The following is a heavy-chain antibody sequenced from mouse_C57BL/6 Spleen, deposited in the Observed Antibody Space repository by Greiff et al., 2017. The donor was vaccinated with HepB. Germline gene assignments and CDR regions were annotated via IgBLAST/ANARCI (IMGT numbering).Heavy chain of an antibody. CDR1: GFTFSNYW. V-gene: IGHV6-3*01. J-gene: IGHJ1*03. CDR2: IRLKSDNYAT. CDR3: TAGIDDGSIYGYFDV. D-gene: IGHD1-1*01. Sequence: EVKLQESGGGLVQPGGSMKLSCVASGFTFSNYWMNWVRQSPEKGLEWVAQIRLKSDNYATHYAESVKGRFTISRDDSKSSVYLQMNNLRAEDTGIYYCTAGIDDGSIYGYFDVWGTGTTVTVSS.